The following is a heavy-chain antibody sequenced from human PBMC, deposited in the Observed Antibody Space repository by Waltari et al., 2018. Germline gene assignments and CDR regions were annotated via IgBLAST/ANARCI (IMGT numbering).Heavy chain of an antibody. CDR1: GFSLPGYW. CDR2: IKQDGSET. Sequence: EVQLVESGGGLVQPGGSLRLSCAPSGFSLPGYWMSWVRQAPGKGLEWVANIKQDGSETNYVDSVKGRFTISRDNAKNSLYLQMNSLRAEDTAVYYCARGRITIGPWGQGSLVTVSS. CDR3: ARGRITIGP. J-gene: IGHJ4*02. D-gene: IGHD3-10*01. V-gene: IGHV3-7*01.